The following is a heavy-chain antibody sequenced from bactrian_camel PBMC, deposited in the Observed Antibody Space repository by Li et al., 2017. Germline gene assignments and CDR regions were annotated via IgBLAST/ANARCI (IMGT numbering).Heavy chain of an antibody. J-gene: IGHJ4*01. V-gene: IGHV3S53*01. CDR1: GKTNVLNC. Sequence: LVESGGGLVQPGGSLNLSCAATGKTNVLNCMGWFRQAPGKEREGVAVITRIHGGTEYADSVKGRFTISKDNAKNTLFLQMSSLKPEDAAVYYCAAGAAGSYYWGQGTQVTV. D-gene: IGHD6*01. CDR2: ITRIHGGT. CDR3: AAGAAGSYY.